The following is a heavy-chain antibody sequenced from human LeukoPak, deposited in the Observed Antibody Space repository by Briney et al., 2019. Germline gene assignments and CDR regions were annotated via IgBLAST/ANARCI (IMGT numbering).Heavy chain of an antibody. CDR2: INGDGSAT. Sequence: PGGSLRLSCAASGFTFSSYWMHWVRQAPGKGLVWVSRINGDGSATTYADSLKGRFTISRDSTENTLYLQINSLRAEDTAVYFCARDRLYTSDYWGQGTLVTVSS. CDR1: GFTFSSYW. D-gene: IGHD3-16*01. CDR3: ARDRLYTSDY. J-gene: IGHJ4*02. V-gene: IGHV3-74*01.